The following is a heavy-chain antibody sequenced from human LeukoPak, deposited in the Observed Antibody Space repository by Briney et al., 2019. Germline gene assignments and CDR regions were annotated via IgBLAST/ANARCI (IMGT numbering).Heavy chain of an antibody. D-gene: IGHD4-17*01. J-gene: IGHJ4*02. CDR2: IYYSGST. V-gene: IGHV4-59*08. CDR3: ARHEYGEIFDY. Sequence: SETLSLTCTVSGGSISSYYWSWIRQPPGKGLEWIGHIYYSGSTNYDPSLKSRVTISVDTSKNQFSLKLSSVTAADTAVYYCARHEYGEIFDYWGQGTLVTVSS. CDR1: GGSISSYY.